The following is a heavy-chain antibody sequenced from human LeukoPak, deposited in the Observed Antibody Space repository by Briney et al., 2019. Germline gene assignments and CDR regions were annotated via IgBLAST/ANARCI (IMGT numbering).Heavy chain of an antibody. CDR1: GYTFTSYG. Sequence: ASVKVSCKASGYTFTSYGISWVRQAPGQGLEWMGGIIPIFGTANYAQKFQGRVTITTDESTSTAYMELSSLRSEDAAVYYCARGDYVWGSYLHKNWFDPWGQGTLVTVSS. J-gene: IGHJ5*02. D-gene: IGHD3-16*02. CDR2: IIPIFGTA. V-gene: IGHV1-69*05. CDR3: ARGDYVWGSYLHKNWFDP.